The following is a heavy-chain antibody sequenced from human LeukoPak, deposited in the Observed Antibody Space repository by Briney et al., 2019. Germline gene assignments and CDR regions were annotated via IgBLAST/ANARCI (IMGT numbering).Heavy chain of an antibody. CDR2: IYYSGNT. CDR3: ARHKRYYDFGRFDP. D-gene: IGHD3-3*01. V-gene: IGHV4-59*08. CDR1: GGSISSYY. J-gene: IGHJ5*02. Sequence: PTETQSLTCTVSGGSISSYYWSWIRQPPGKGLEWIGYIYYSGNTNYNPSLKSRVTISVDMSKNQFSLKLSSVTAADTAVYYCARHKRYYDFGRFDPWGQGTLGTVSS.